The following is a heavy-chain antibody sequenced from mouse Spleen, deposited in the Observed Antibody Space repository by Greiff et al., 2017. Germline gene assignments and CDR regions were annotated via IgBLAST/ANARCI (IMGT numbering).Heavy chain of an antibody. CDR1: GYTFTSYW. CDR3: ARDYRYRYWYFDV. J-gene: IGHJ1*01. CDR2: IYPGNSDT. D-gene: IGHD2-14*01. Sequence: EVKLVESGTVLARPGASVKMSCKTSGYTFTSYWMHWVKQRPGQGLEWIGAIYPGNSDTSYNQKFKGKATLTADKSSSTAYMQLSSLTSEDSAVYFCARDYRYRYWYFDVWGAGTTVTVSS. V-gene: IGHV1-5*01.